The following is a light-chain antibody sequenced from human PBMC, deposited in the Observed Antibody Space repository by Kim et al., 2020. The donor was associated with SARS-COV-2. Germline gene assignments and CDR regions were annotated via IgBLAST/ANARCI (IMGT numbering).Light chain of an antibody. CDR2: QDS. CDR1: KLGDKY. J-gene: IGLJ2*01. V-gene: IGLV3-1*01. Sequence: VSPGQTAIITCSGDKLGDKYACWYQQKPGQSPVLVIYQDSKRPSGIPERFSGSNSGNTATLTISGTQAMDEADYYCQAWDSSTVVFGGGTQLTVL. CDR3: QAWDSSTVV.